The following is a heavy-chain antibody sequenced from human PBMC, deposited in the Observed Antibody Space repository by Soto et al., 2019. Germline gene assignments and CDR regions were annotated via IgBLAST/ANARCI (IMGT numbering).Heavy chain of an antibody. Sequence: VQLLESGGGLIQPGGSLRLSCAASGFTFSYGIHWLRQAPGKGLECVAYISYDSSNKFYGDSVKGRFTISRDNSKNTQFLQMNSLRAEDTAVYYWAKLVRGYCSGNTCDDYWGQGTLVAVSS. CDR1: GFTFSYG. D-gene: IGHD2-15*01. CDR2: ISYDSSNK. J-gene: IGHJ4*02. V-gene: IGHV3-30*18. CDR3: AKLVRGYCSGNTCDDY.